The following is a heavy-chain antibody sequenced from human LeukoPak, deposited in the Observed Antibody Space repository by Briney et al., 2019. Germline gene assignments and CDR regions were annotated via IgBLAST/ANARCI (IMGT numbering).Heavy chain of an antibody. CDR3: AKGRRGVVTAIADY. Sequence: GRSLRLSCAASGFTFSSYAMHWVRQAPGKGLEWVAVISYDGSNKYYADSVKGRFTISRDNSKNTLYLQMNSLRAEDTAVYYCAKGRRGVVTAIADYWGQGTLVTVSS. CDR1: GFTFSSYA. J-gene: IGHJ4*02. V-gene: IGHV3-30*04. D-gene: IGHD2-21*02. CDR2: ISYDGSNK.